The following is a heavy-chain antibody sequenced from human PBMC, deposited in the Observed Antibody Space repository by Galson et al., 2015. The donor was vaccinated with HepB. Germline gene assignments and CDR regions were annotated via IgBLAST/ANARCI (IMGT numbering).Heavy chain of an antibody. D-gene: IGHD5-18*01. CDR3: ARDRGYGYGTHLDY. CDR2: IWYDGSNK. CDR1: GFTFSSYG. Sequence: SLRLSCAASGFTFSSYGMHWVRQAPGKGLEWVAVIWYDGSNKYYADSVKGRFTISRDNSKNTLYLQMNSLKAEDTAVYYCARDRGYGYGTHLDYWGQGTLVTVSS. J-gene: IGHJ4*02. V-gene: IGHV3-33*01.